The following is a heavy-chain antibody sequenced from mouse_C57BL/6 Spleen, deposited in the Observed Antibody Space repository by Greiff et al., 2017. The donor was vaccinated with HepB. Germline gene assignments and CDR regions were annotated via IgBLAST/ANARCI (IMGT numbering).Heavy chain of an antibody. CDR2: ISSGSSTI. V-gene: IGHV5-17*01. D-gene: IGHD2-3*01. Sequence: DVQLQESGGGLVKPGGSLKLSCAASGFTFSDYGMHWVRQAPEKGLEWVAYISSGSSTIYYADTVKGRFTISRDNAKNTLFLQMTSLRSEDTAMYYCARGDGYYYFDYWGQGTTLTVSS. CDR1: GFTFSDYG. J-gene: IGHJ2*01. CDR3: ARGDGYYYFDY.